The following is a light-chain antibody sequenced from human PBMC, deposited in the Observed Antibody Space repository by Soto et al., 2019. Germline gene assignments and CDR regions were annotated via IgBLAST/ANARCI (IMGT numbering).Light chain of an antibody. CDR1: QSLLHSNGYNY. Sequence: DIVMTQSPLSLPVTPGEPASISCTSSQSLLHSNGYNYLDWYLQKPGQSPQLLIYLGSNRASGVPDRFSGSRYGTDFTLRISRVEAEDIGVYYCMEALHTLHFAGGTKADIK. J-gene: IGKJ4*01. V-gene: IGKV2-28*01. CDR2: LGS. CDR3: MEALHTLH.